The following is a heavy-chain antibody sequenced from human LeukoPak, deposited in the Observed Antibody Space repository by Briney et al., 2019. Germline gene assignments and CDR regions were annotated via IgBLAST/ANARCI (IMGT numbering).Heavy chain of an antibody. J-gene: IGHJ4*02. CDR3: ARAWKQWPAAPWDY. CDR2: ISAYNGNT. CDR1: GYTFTNYG. V-gene: IGHV1-18*01. Sequence: ASVKVSCKASGYTFTNYGISWVRQAPGQGLEWMGWISAYNGNTNYAQKLQGRVTMTTDTSTSTAYMELRSLRSDDTAVYYCARAWKQWPAAPWDYWGQGTLVTVSS. D-gene: IGHD6-19*01.